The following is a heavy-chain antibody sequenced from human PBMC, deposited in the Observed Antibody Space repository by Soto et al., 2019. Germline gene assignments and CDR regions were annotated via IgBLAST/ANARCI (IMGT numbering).Heavy chain of an antibody. V-gene: IGHV3-30-3*01. D-gene: IGHD3-3*01. CDR2: ISYDGSNK. CDR1: GFTSSSYA. Sequence: GGALRLFCAASGFTSSSYAMHWVRKAPGNGLEWVAVISYDGSNKYYADSVKGRFTISRDNSKNTLYLQMNSLRAEDTAVYYCARGPNYCDSWSGYPEYNWFDPWGQGTLVTVSS. CDR3: ARGPNYCDSWSGYPEYNWFDP. J-gene: IGHJ5*02.